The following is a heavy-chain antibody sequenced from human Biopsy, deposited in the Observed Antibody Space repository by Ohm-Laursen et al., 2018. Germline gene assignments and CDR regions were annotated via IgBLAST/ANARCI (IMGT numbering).Heavy chain of an antibody. J-gene: IGHJ4*02. CDR2: INSSGSTK. CDR1: GFPVSDYC. V-gene: IGHV3-11*01. Sequence: RLSCAASGFPVSDYCMSWIRQAPGRGLEWVSDINSSGSTKYHAESVKGRFTISRDNAMNSVYLQMNSLRGEDTAVYYCARAVGIAAAPIDYWGQGTLVTVSS. D-gene: IGHD2-15*01. CDR3: ARAVGIAAAPIDY.